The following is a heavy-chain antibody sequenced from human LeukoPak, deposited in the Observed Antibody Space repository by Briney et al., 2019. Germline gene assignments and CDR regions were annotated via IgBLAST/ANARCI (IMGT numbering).Heavy chain of an antibody. CDR3: ARRLVVGYYDFWSGYVDY. CDR1: GGSFSGYY. Sequence: SETLSLTCAVYGGSFSGYYWSWIRQPPGKGLEWIGEINHSGSTNYNPSLKSRVTISVDASKNQFSLKLSSVTAADTAVYYCARRLVVGYYDFWSGYVDYWGQGTLVTVSS. CDR2: INHSGST. D-gene: IGHD3-3*01. V-gene: IGHV4-34*01. J-gene: IGHJ4*02.